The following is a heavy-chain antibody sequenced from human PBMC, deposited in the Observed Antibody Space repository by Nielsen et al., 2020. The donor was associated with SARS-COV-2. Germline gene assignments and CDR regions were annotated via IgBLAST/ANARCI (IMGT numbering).Heavy chain of an antibody. CDR3: ARVFRDNWRDYYYYGMDV. CDR1: GGTFSSYA. Sequence: SVKVSCKASGGTFSSYAISWVRQAPGQGLEWMGGIIPIFGTANYAQKFQGRVTITADESTSTAYMELSSLRSEETAVYYCARVFRDNWRDYYYYGMDVWGQGTTVTVSS. CDR2: IIPIFGTA. V-gene: IGHV1-69*13. J-gene: IGHJ6*02. D-gene: IGHD1-1*01.